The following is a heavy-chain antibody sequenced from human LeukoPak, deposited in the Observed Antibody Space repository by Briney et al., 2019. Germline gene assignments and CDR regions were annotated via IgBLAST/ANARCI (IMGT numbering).Heavy chain of an antibody. V-gene: IGHV3-23*01. CDR2: ISGSGTTT. D-gene: IGHD6-19*01. CDR1: GFTFSSYS. J-gene: IGHJ5*02. Sequence: GGSLRLSCAASGFTFSSYSMNWVRQAPGKGLEWVSDISGSGTTTNYADSVKGRFTISRDNSRNTLYLRMNSLRAEDTAVYYCAKERVSSGWNPHWFDPWGQGTLVTVSS. CDR3: AKERVSSGWNPHWFDP.